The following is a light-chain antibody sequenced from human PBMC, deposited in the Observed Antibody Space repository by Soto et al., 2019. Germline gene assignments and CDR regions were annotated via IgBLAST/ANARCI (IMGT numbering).Light chain of an antibody. Sequence: NFMLTQPHSVSGSPGKTVTISCTRSSGSIASNYVQWYQQRPGSSPTTVIYEDNQRPSGVPDRFSGPIDSSSNSASLTISGLKTEDEADYYCQSYDSNNQVFGGGTKLTVL. CDR2: EDN. CDR3: QSYDSNNQV. CDR1: SGSIASNY. J-gene: IGLJ2*01. V-gene: IGLV6-57*01.